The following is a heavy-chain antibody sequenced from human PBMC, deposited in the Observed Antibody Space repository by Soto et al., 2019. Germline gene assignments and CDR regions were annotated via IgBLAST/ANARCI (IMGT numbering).Heavy chain of an antibody. V-gene: IGHV4-4*07. CDR1: GDSIGRFY. CDR2: IYSTGGT. J-gene: IGHJ6*02. CDR3: ARDLSGTGLDI. D-gene: IGHD1-26*01. Sequence: ETLSLTCNVSGDSIGRFYWSWIRQSAEKGLEWIGRIYSTGGTAYNPALKGRITISLDRSNNHVSLEMNSVTAADTAVYFCARDLSGTGLDIWGRGTRVTVSS.